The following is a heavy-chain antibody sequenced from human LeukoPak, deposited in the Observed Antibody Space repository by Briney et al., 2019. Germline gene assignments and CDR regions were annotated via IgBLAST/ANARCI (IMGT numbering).Heavy chain of an antibody. J-gene: IGHJ4*02. CDR2: ISASGGST. Sequence: PGGSLRLSCAASGFTFSSSAMSWVRQVPGKGLEWVSGISASGGSTSYADSVKGRFTISRDNSKNTLYLQMNSLRVEDTAVYYCARKRERYYDSLIDYWGQGILVTVSS. V-gene: IGHV3-23*01. D-gene: IGHD3-22*01. CDR1: GFTFSSSA. CDR3: ARKRERYYDSLIDY.